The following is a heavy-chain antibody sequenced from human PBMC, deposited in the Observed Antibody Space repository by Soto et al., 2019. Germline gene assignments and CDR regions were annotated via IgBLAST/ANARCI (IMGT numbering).Heavy chain of an antibody. CDR3: ARGMTTVTNFDY. CDR1: GGSIYSGGYY. V-gene: IGHV4-31*03. D-gene: IGHD4-17*01. CDR2: TYYSGST. Sequence: QVQLQESGPGLVKPSQTLSLTCTVSGGSIYSGGYYWSWIRQHPGKGLEWIGYTYYSGSTFYNPSIKSRVTISVDTSKNQFSLKLRSVTAADTAFYYCARGMTTVTNFDYWGQGTLVTVSS. J-gene: IGHJ4*02.